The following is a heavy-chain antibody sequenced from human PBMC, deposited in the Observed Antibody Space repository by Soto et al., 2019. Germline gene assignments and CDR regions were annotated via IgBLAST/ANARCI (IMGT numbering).Heavy chain of an antibody. Sequence: SGPTLVKPTQTLTLTCTFSGFSLSTSGVGVGWIRQPPGKALEWLALIYWDDDKPYSPSLKSRLTITKDTSKNQVVLTMTNMDPVDTATYYCAHISLLLWFGEGKRGAFDIWGQGTMVTVSS. D-gene: IGHD3-10*01. CDR3: AHISLLLWFGEGKRGAFDI. CDR1: GFSLSTSGVG. V-gene: IGHV2-5*02. J-gene: IGHJ3*02. CDR2: IYWDDDK.